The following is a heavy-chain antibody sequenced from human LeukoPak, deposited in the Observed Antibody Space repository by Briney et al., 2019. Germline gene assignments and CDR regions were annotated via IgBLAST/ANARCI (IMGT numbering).Heavy chain of an antibody. Sequence: GGSLRLSCAASGFTFSSYSMNWVRQAPGKGLEWVSSISSSSSYIYYADSVKGRFTISRDNAKNSLYLQMNSLRAEDAAVYYCATFTYGSGVDYWGQGTLVTVSS. CDR3: ATFTYGSGVDY. V-gene: IGHV3-21*01. D-gene: IGHD3-10*01. CDR2: ISSSSSYI. CDR1: GFTFSSYS. J-gene: IGHJ4*02.